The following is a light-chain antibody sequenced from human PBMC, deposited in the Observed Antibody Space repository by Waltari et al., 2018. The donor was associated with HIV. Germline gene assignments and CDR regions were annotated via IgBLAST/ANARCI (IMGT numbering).Light chain of an antibody. CDR2: GTY. J-gene: IGKJ5*01. Sequence: EIVLTQSPGTLSLSPGERATLSCGASLSLRSTYLGWHQQRPGQAPRLLIYGTYNRATGIPDRFSGSGSGTNFTLTITRLEPADFAVYYCQQYAGGPRTFGQGTRLEIK. CDR3: QQYAGGPRT. CDR1: LSLRSTY. V-gene: IGKV3-20*01.